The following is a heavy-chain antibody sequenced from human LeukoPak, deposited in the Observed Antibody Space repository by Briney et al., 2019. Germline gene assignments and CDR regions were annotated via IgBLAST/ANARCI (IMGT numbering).Heavy chain of an antibody. V-gene: IGHV4-4*07. Sequence: SETLSLTCSVSGGSISSYNWNWIRQPAGKGLEWIGRIYTSGSTNDNPSLKSRVTISVDTSKNQFSLKLSSVTAADTAVYYCARREDTAMVIDWGQGTLVTVSS. CDR3: ARREDTAMVID. CDR2: IYTSGST. D-gene: IGHD5-18*01. CDR1: GGSISSYN. J-gene: IGHJ4*02.